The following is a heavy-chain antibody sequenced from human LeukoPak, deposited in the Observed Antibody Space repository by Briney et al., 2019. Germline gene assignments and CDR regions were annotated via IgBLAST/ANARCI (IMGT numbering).Heavy chain of an antibody. CDR3: YMSAAYGC. Sequence: QAGGSLRLSCAASGFTFSSYGMHWVRQAPSKGLEWVAFIRYDGSNKYYGDSVKGRFTISRDNSKSTLYLQINGLRAEATAVYYVYMSAAYGCWGHGTLVTVSS. V-gene: IGHV3-30*02. CDR1: GFTFSSYG. CDR2: IRYDGSNK. J-gene: IGHJ4*01. D-gene: IGHD4-17*01.